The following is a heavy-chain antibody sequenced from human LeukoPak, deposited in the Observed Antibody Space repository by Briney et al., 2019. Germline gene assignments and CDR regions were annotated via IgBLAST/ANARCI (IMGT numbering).Heavy chain of an antibody. CDR1: GGSISSGGYY. D-gene: IGHD6-13*01. CDR2: IYYSGST. J-gene: IGHJ6*02. Sequence: SQTLSLTCTVSGGSISSGGYYWSWIRQHPGQGLEWIGYIYYSGSTYYNPSLKSQVTISVDTSKNQFSLKLSSVTAADTAVYYCARERMSSWYGYYYYGMDVWGQGTTVTVSS. V-gene: IGHV4-31*01. CDR3: ARERMSSWYGYYYYGMDV.